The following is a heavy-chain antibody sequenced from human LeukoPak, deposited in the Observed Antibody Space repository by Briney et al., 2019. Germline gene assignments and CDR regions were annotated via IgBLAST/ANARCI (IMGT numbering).Heavy chain of an antibody. CDR1: GYTFTNYY. J-gene: IGHJ6*02. CDR2: IDPNGGGA. Sequence: ASVKVSCKASGYTFTNYYMHWVRQAPGQGLEWVGVIDPNGGGASYPQKVQGRVTMTRDTSTSTVYMELSSLRSEDTAVYYCAAWGSSSSPLPGMDVWGQGTTVTVSS. V-gene: IGHV1-46*01. CDR3: AAWGSSSSPLPGMDV. D-gene: IGHD6-13*01.